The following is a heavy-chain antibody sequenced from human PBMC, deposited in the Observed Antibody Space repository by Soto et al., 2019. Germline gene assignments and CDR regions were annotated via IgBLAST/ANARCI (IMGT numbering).Heavy chain of an antibody. J-gene: IGHJ3*01. V-gene: IGHV4-31*03. D-gene: IGHD3-3*01. Sequence: QVQLQESGPGLVKPSQTMSLTCTVSGGAISSDDHYWNWVRQHPGKGLEWIAYISYSGSTFYNPSLKSRVTISIDTSNNQFSLTLSSVTAADTAVYYCAKFGREAFDVWGQGTVVTVSS. CDR3: AKFGREAFDV. CDR1: GGAISSDDHY. CDR2: ISYSGST.